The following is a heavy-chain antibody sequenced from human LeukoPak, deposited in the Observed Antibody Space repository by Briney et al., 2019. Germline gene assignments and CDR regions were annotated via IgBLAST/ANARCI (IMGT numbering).Heavy chain of an antibody. CDR1: GFTFSDYY. J-gene: IGHJ4*02. V-gene: IGHV3-11*01. Sequence: GGSLRLSCAASGFTFSDYYMSWIRQAPGKGLEWASYISSSGSTIYYADSVKGRFTISRDNAKNSLYLQMNSLRAEDTAVYYCASSRGYYDSPEWGQGTLVTVSS. D-gene: IGHD3-22*01. CDR3: ASSRGYYDSPE. CDR2: ISSSGSTI.